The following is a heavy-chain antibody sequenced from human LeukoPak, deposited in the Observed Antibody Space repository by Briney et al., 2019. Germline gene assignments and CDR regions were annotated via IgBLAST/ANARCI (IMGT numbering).Heavy chain of an antibody. CDR1: GYSISSGYY. Sequence: PSETLSLTCTVSGYSISSGYYWGWIRQPPGKGLEWIGSIYHSGSTYYNPSLKSRVTISVDTSKNQFSLKLSSVTAADTAVYYCARGRYGWLPFGYWGQGTLVTVSS. J-gene: IGHJ4*02. D-gene: IGHD3-16*01. CDR3: ARGRYGWLPFGY. V-gene: IGHV4-38-2*02. CDR2: IYHSGST.